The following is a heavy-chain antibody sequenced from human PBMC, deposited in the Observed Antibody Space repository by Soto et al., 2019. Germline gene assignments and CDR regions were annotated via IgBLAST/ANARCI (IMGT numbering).Heavy chain of an antibody. D-gene: IGHD6-13*01. J-gene: IGHJ4*02. CDR1: GGSIGGYY. CDR2: IHYSGST. V-gene: IGHV4-59*01. Sequence: SETLHHTCTVSGGSIGGYYWSWIRQSPGKGLEWIGYIHYSGSTNYNPSLKSRVTISVDTSKNQLSLKLSSVTAADTAVYYCARGSAAGTKSPFDYWGQGTLVTVSS. CDR3: ARGSAAGTKSPFDY.